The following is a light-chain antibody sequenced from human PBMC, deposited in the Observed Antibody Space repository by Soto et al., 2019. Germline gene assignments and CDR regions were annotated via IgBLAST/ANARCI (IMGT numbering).Light chain of an antibody. J-gene: IGKJ4*01. V-gene: IGKV3-20*01. CDR2: GAS. CDR1: HSVSSSY. Sequence: EIVLTQSPGTLSLSPGAIATLSCSASHSVSSSYLAWYKQKPGQAPRLLIYGASSRATGIPDRFSGSGSGTDFTFTISRLEPDAVAVYYCQQYGSSSLTFGGGTKVEIK. CDR3: QQYGSSSLT.